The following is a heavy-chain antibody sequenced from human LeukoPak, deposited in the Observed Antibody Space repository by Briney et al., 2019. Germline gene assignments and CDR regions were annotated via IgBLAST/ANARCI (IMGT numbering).Heavy chain of an antibody. J-gene: IGHJ6*04. D-gene: IGHD3-9*01. CDR1: GFTFSSYA. CDR2: ISYDGSNK. CDR3: ARSYYDILTGFVDV. Sequence: GRSLRLSSAASGFTFSSYAMHWVRQAPGKGLEWVAVISYDGSNKYYADSVKGRFTISRDNSKNTLYLQMNSLRAEDTAVYYCARSYYDILTGFVDVWGKGTTVTVSS. V-gene: IGHV3-30*04.